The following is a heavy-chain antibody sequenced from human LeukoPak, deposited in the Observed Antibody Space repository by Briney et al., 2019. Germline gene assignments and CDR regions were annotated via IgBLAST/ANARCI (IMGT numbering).Heavy chain of an antibody. V-gene: IGHV4-34*01. Sequence: TETLYLTCAVNGGSFSGYYWSWIRQPPGKGLEWIGEINNSGSTNYNPSLKSRVTISVDTSKIQCSLKLSSVTAADTAVYYCARGPRTGGTRYYYYYYMDVWGKGTTVTVSS. CDR1: GGSFSGYY. CDR3: ARGPRTGGTRYYYYYYMDV. D-gene: IGHD1-14*01. J-gene: IGHJ6*03. CDR2: INNSGST.